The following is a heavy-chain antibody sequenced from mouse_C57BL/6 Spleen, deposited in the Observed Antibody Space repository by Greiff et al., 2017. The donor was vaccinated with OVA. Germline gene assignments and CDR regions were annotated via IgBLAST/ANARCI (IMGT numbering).Heavy chain of an antibody. J-gene: IGHJ3*01. CDR3: AQEGLFAY. V-gene: IGHV1-81*01. D-gene: IGHD3-3*01. Sequence: VHLVESGAELARPGASVKLSCKASGYTFTSYGISWVKQRTGQGLEWIGEIYPRSGNTYYNEKFKGKATLTADKSSSTAYMELRSLTSEDSAVYFCAQEGLFAYWGQGTLVTVSA. CDR2: IYPRSGNT. CDR1: GYTFTSYG.